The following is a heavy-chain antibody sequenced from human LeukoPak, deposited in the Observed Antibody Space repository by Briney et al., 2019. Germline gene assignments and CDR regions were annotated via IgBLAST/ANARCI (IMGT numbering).Heavy chain of an antibody. Sequence: GGSLRLSCAASGFTFSDYYMSWIRQAPGKGLEWVSYISSSSSYTNYADSVKGRFTISRDNAKNSLYLQMNSLRAEDTAVDYCAGGRLWFGGGGAFDIWGQGTMVTVSS. D-gene: IGHD3-10*01. CDR3: AGGRLWFGGGGAFDI. CDR2: ISSSSSYT. CDR1: GFTFSDYY. J-gene: IGHJ3*02. V-gene: IGHV3-11*03.